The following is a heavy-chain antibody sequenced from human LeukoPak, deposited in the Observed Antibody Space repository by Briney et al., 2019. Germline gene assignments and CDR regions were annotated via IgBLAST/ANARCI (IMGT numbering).Heavy chain of an antibody. D-gene: IGHD3-3*01. V-gene: IGHV1-69*01. Sequence: SVKVSRKASGGTFISYAISWVRQAPGQGLEWMGGIIPIFGTANYAQKFQGRVTITADESTSTAYMELSSLRSEDTAVYYCARDLDYDFWSGYHRLTTTRAFDIWGQGTMVTVSS. CDR3: ARDLDYDFWSGYHRLTTTRAFDI. CDR1: GGTFISYA. CDR2: IIPIFGTA. J-gene: IGHJ3*02.